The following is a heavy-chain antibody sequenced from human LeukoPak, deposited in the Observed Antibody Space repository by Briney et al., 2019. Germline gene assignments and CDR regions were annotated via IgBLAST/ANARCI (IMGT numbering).Heavy chain of an antibody. CDR2: IGSSSTYI. CDR3: ARVGYYASSGPPDF. V-gene: IGHV3-21*03. D-gene: IGHD3-22*01. J-gene: IGHJ4*02. CDR1: GFTFSSYW. Sequence: KAGGSLRLSCAASGFTFSSYWMHWVRQAPGKGLEWVSSIGSSSTYIYYADSVKGRFTISRDNAKNSLYLQMNRLTGEDTAVYYCARVGYYASSGPPDFWGQGTLVTASS.